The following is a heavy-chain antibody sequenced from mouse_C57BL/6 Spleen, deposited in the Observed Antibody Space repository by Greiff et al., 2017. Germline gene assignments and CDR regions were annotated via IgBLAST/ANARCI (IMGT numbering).Heavy chain of an antibody. J-gene: IGHJ2*01. CDR2: IYPGSGST. V-gene: IGHV1-55*01. CDR1: GYTFTSYW. Sequence: VKLKQPGAELVKPGASVKMSCKASGYTFTSYWITWVKQRPGQGLEWIGDIYPGSGSTNYNEKFKSKATLTVDTSSSTAYMQLSSLTSEDSAVYYCARGGYYGSRGDYWGQGTTLTVSS. CDR3: ARGGYYGSRGDY. D-gene: IGHD1-1*01.